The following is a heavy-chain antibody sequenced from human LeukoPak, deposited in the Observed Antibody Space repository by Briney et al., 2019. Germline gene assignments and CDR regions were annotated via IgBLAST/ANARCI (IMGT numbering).Heavy chain of an antibody. Sequence: GGSLRLSCAASGFTFSNYAMTGVRQAPGKGLEWVSTISGTGGFTTSTYYADSVKGRFTISRDNSDNKLYLQMDGLRADDTAVYYCVKDRRYAGNSALSWLDPGGQGTLVTVSS. CDR1: GFTFSNYA. J-gene: IGHJ5*02. D-gene: IGHD4-23*01. CDR3: VKDRRYAGNSALSWLDP. V-gene: IGHV3-23*01. CDR2: ISGTGGFTTST.